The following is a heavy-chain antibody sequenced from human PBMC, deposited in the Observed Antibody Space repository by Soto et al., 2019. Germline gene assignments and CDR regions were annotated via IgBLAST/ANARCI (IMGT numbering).Heavy chain of an antibody. J-gene: IGHJ6*02. CDR2: IYYSGST. CDR3: ARDRIAAADGGYYYYYGMDV. V-gene: IGHV4-59*01. Sequence: SETLSLTCTVSGGSISSYYWSWIRQPPGKGLEWIGYIYYSGSTNYNPSLKSRVTISVDTSKNQFSLKLSSVTAAGTAVYHCARDRIAAADGGYYYYYGMDVWGQGTTVTVSS. CDR1: GGSISSYY. D-gene: IGHD6-13*01.